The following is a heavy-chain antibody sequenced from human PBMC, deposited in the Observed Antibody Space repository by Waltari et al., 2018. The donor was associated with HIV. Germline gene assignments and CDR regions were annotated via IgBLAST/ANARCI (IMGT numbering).Heavy chain of an antibody. CDR3: ARGVVPITESHFDY. CDR1: GGSLNGYY. CDR2: VYYSGNT. Sequence: VQLQQSGPGLVKPSETLSLTCTMSGGSLNGYYWTWIRQRPGKGLEWIGYVYYSGNTNCNPARKSRVSSSIDTSKNQFSMMLNSVTAADTAVYYCARGVVPITESHFDYRGQGTLVTVSS. J-gene: IGHJ4*02. D-gene: IGHD2-15*01. V-gene: IGHV4-59*01.